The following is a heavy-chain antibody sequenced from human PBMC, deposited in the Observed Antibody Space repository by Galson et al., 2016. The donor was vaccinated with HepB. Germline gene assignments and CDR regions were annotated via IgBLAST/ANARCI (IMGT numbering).Heavy chain of an antibody. D-gene: IGHD3-10*01. Sequence: TLSLTCTVSGGSISSGGYHWCWVRPPPGKGLEWIGEIDYNGITHYNPSLKSRIITSVDTARNQFSLKLSSVTAEDTAVYYCVSLLAGGSGRGSWGQGTLVTVSS. CDR3: VSLLAGGSGRGS. CDR1: GGSISSGGYH. V-gene: IGHV4-30-4*01. J-gene: IGHJ5*02. CDR2: IDYNGIT.